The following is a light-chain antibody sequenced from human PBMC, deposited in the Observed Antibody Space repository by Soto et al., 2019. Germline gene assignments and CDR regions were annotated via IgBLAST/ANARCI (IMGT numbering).Light chain of an antibody. CDR3: QQYDSTHLS. Sequence: EIVLKQSPEPLSLSPGERTTLSCRVSQSVKNNYLAWYQQKPGQPPRFLIYDASSSATGIPERFSGSGSWTDFTLTISRLEPEDFAVDDCQQYDSTHLSFGGGTKVDIK. V-gene: IGKV3-20*01. CDR2: DAS. CDR1: QSVKNNY. J-gene: IGKJ4*01.